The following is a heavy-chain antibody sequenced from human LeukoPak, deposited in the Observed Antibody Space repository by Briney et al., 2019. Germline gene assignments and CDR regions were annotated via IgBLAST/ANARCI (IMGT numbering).Heavy chain of an antibody. J-gene: IGHJ4*02. CDR1: GYSIGSGYY. D-gene: IGHD1-26*01. CDR2: MYYSGST. CDR3: ARDVGATPGYFDY. Sequence: SETLSLTCSVSGYSIGSGYYWSWIRQPPGKGLEWIGYMYYSGSTNYNPSINYNPSLKSRVTISVDTSKNQFSLKLSSVTAADTAVYYCARDVGATPGYFDYWGQGTLVTVSS. V-gene: IGHV4-61*01.